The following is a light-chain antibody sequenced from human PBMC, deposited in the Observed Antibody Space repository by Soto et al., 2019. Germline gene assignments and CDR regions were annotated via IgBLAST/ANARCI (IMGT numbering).Light chain of an antibody. CDR3: HQFGSSPPAFT. CDR1: QSVSTRY. J-gene: IGKJ2*01. Sequence: ESMLTQSPGTLSLSPGERATLSCRASQSVSTRYLAWYQQKPGQALRLLIYGASIRATGIPDRFSGSGSGTDVTLTISRMEPEDFAVYYCHQFGSSPPAFTFGQGTKLEI. CDR2: GAS. V-gene: IGKV3-20*01.